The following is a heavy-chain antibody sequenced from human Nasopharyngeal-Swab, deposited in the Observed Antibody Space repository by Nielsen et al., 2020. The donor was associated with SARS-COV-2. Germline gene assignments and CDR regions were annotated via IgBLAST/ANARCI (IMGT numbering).Heavy chain of an antibody. CDR3: ARDSSGYWAWYFDL. V-gene: IGHV4-61*02. J-gene: IGHJ2*01. CDR1: GGSISSGSYY. CDR2: IYTSGST. Sequence: SETLSLTCTVSGGSISSGSYYWSWIRQPAGKGLEWIGRIYTSGSTNYNPSLKRRVTISVDTSKNQFSLKLSSVPAADTAVYYCARDSSGYWAWYFDLWGRGTLVTVSS. D-gene: IGHD3-22*01.